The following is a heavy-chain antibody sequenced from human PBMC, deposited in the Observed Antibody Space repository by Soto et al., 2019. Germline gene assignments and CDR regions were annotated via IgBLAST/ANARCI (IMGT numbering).Heavy chain of an antibody. V-gene: IGHV4-59*01. CDR2: IYYSGST. CDR3: ARWHSSSGYYGMDV. J-gene: IGHJ6*02. CDR1: GASMNNYY. D-gene: IGHD6-25*01. Sequence: SETLSLTCTVSGASMNNYYWSWVRQPPGKGLEWIAYIYYSGSTNYNPFFKSRVIVSVDTSRNQFSLKLSSLTAADTAVYYCARWHSSSGYYGMDVWGQGTTVT.